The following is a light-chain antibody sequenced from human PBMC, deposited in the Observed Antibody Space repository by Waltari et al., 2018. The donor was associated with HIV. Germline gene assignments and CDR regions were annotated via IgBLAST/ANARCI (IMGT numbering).Light chain of an antibody. CDR2: NND. Sequence: QSVLTQPPSASGTPGQRVTIACSGSNSNIGSNTVNWYKQVPGTAPKLLIYNNDERPSWGPDRFAGSKSGSSASLAISGLQSEDDGDYYCAAWDGSLLGVLFGGGTKLTVL. CDR3: AAWDGSLLGVL. J-gene: IGLJ2*01. V-gene: IGLV1-44*01. CDR1: NSNIGSNT.